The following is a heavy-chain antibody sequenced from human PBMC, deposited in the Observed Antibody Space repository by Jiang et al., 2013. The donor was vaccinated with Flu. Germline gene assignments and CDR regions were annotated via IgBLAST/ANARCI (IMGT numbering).Heavy chain of an antibody. CDR3: ARDFLHYDSSDYFDDTFDI. Sequence: SVKVSCKASDYTFARYGISWVRQAPGQGLEWMGWISAYNGDTNYARNLQGRVSMTADTSTNTAYMELRSLRSDDTAVYYCARDFLHYDSSDYFDDTFDIWGQGTMVTVSS. V-gene: IGHV1-18*01. D-gene: IGHD3-22*01. CDR1: DYTFARYG. CDR2: ISAYNGDT. J-gene: IGHJ3*02.